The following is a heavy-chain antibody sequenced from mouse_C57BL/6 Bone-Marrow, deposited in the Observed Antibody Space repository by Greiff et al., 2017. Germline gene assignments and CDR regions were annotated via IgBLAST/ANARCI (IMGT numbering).Heavy chain of an antibody. V-gene: IGHV14-4*01. CDR3: TTLDDGSSDYAMDY. Sequence: VQLQQSGAELVRPGASVKLSCTASGFNIKDDYMHWVKQRPEQGLEWIGWIDPENGDTEYASKFQGKATITADTSSNTAYLQLSSLTSEDTAVYYGTTLDDGSSDYAMDYWGQGTSVTVSS. D-gene: IGHD1-1*01. CDR2: IDPENGDT. J-gene: IGHJ4*01. CDR1: GFNIKDDY.